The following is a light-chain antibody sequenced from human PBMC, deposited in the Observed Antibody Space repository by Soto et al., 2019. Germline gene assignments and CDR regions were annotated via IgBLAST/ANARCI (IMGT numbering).Light chain of an antibody. CDR3: QQYGSSPNT. CDR1: QSVSSF. V-gene: IGKV3-20*01. CDR2: GAS. Sequence: ESVLTQSPGTLSLSPGERATLSCRASQSVSSFLAWYQKKPGQAPRLLIYGASSRATGIPDRFSGSGSGTDFPLTISRLEPEDFAVYYWQQYGSSPNTFGQGTKVEIK. J-gene: IGKJ1*01.